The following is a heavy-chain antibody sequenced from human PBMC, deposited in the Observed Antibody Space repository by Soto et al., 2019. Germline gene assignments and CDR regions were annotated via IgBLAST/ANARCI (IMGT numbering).Heavy chain of an antibody. D-gene: IGHD3-16*01. CDR3: ARDTGFFGGYNGFDP. Sequence: QVQLQESGPGLLKPSQTLSLTSTVSGGSISGAAYYWSWIRHLPGKGLEWIGYIYYTGTTYYRPSLESRVTISLDTSKNQFSLKLTSVTAPDTALYYCARDTGFFGGYNGFDPWGQGTLVTVSS. V-gene: IGHV4-31*03. CDR2: IYYTGTT. J-gene: IGHJ5*02. CDR1: GGSISGAAYY.